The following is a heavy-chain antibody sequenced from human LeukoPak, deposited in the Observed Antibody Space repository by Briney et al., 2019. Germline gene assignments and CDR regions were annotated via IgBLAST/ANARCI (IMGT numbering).Heavy chain of an antibody. J-gene: IGHJ4*02. Sequence: TGGSLRLSSAASGFTFDDYAMHSVPPAPGKGLEWVSGICWNSGSIAYADSVKGRFTISRDNAKNSLYLQINTLRAEDMALSYCAKDISPGIAVAGTFHYWGQGTLVTVSS. D-gene: IGHD6-19*01. CDR2: ICWNSGSI. CDR1: GFTFDDYA. CDR3: AKDISPGIAVAGTFHY. V-gene: IGHV3-9*03.